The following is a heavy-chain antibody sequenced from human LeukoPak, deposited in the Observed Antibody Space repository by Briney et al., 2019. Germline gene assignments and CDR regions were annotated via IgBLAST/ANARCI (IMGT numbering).Heavy chain of an antibody. CDR2: IIPILGIA. J-gene: IGHJ6*03. V-gene: IGHV1-69*04. CDR1: GGTFSSYA. Sequence: SVKVSCKASGGTFSSYAISWVRQAPGQGLEWMGRIIPILGIANYAQKFQGRVTITTDESTSTAYMELSSLRSEDTAVYYCARARYCSSTSCYLGGSHYYYYMDVWGKGTTVTVSS. D-gene: IGHD2-2*01. CDR3: ARARYCSSTSCYLGGSHYYYYMDV.